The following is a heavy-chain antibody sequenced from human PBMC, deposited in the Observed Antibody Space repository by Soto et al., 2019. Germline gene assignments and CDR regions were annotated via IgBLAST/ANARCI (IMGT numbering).Heavy chain of an antibody. D-gene: IGHD1-26*01. CDR1: GFTFSSYA. J-gene: IGHJ4*02. Sequence: QVQLMESGGGVVQPGRSLRLSCAASGFTFSSYAMHWVRQAPGKGLEWVAVISYDGSNKYYADSVKGRFTISRDNSKNTLYLQMNSLRAEDTAVYYCAGQVGYYYWGQGTLVTVSS. V-gene: IGHV3-30-3*01. CDR2: ISYDGSNK. CDR3: AGQVGYYY.